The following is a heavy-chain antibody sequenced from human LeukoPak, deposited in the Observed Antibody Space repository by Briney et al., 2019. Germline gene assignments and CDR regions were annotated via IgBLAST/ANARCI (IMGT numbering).Heavy chain of an antibody. Sequence: GGSLRLSCAASGFTFSSYWMHWVRQAPVKGLVWVSRINSDGSSTSYADSVKGRFTISRDNAKNTLYLQMNSLRAEDTAVYYCARDGPYDYVWWSYRPQIDYWGQGTLVTVSS. V-gene: IGHV3-74*01. CDR1: GFTFSSYW. CDR3: ARDGPYDYVWWSYRPQIDY. CDR2: INSDGSST. D-gene: IGHD3-16*02. J-gene: IGHJ4*02.